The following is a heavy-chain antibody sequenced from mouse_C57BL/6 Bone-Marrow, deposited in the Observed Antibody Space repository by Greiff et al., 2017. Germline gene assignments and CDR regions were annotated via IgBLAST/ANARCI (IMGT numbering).Heavy chain of an antibody. Sequence: EVKVVESGGGLVQPGGSLSLSCAASGFTFTDYYLSWVRQPPGKALEWLGFIRNKANGYTTEYSASVKGRFTISRYNSQSILYLQMNAQRAEDSATYYCARYYYAFDDWGQGTTLTVSS. CDR1: GFTFTDYY. J-gene: IGHJ2*01. CDR2: IRNKANGYTT. CDR3: ARYYYAFDD. V-gene: IGHV7-3*01. D-gene: IGHD1-1*01.